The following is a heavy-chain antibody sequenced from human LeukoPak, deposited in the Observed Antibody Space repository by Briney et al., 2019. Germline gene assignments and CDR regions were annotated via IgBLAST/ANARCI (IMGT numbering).Heavy chain of an antibody. CDR2: VYYGGST. J-gene: IGHJ4*02. V-gene: IGHV4-39*01. CDR3: ARRESSGIVVVAGGFDN. D-gene: IGHD6-19*01. CDR1: GGSISSSSYY. Sequence: SETLSLTCTVSGGSISSSSYYWGWIRQPPGTGLEWIGSVYYGGSTYYNPSLKSRVTISVDTSKNQFSLKLSSVTAADTAVYYCARRESSGIVVVAGGFDNWGQGTLVTVSS.